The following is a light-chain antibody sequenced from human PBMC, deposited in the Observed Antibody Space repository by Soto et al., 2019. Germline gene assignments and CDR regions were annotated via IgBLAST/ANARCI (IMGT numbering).Light chain of an antibody. CDR1: SSDVGSYNL. Sequence: PGQSITISCTGTSSDVGSYNLVSWYQQHPGKAPKLMIYEVSKRPSGVSNRFSGSKSGNTASLTISGLQAEDEADYYCCSYAGSSTFVVFGGGTQLTVL. J-gene: IGLJ2*01. V-gene: IGLV2-23*02. CDR2: EVS. CDR3: CSYAGSSTFVV.